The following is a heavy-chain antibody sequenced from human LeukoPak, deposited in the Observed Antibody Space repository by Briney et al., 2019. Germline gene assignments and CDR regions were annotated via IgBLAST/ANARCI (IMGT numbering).Heavy chain of an antibody. CDR2: ISVSGGST. D-gene: IGHD2-2*01. Sequence: PGGSLRLSCAASGFTFSNYAMNWVRQAPGKGLKWVSAISVSGGSTYYADSVKGRFTISRDNSKNTLYLQMNSLRVEGTAVYYCANRASHCFDYWGQGTLVPVSS. CDR1: GFTFSNYA. J-gene: IGHJ4*02. CDR3: ANRASHCFDY. V-gene: IGHV3-23*01.